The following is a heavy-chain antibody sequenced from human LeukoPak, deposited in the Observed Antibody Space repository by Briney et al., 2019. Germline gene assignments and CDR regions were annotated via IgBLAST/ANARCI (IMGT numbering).Heavy chain of an antibody. CDR2: ISYDGSNK. CDR3: ARGAMVRGVYTYYFDY. CDR1: GFTFSSYS. Sequence: TGGSLRLSCAASGFTFSSYSMNWVRQAPGKGLEWVAVISYDGSNKYYADSVKGRFTISRDNSKNTLYLQMNSLRAEDTAVYYCARGAMVRGVYTYYFDYWGQGTLVTVSS. D-gene: IGHD3-10*01. J-gene: IGHJ4*02. V-gene: IGHV3-30*03.